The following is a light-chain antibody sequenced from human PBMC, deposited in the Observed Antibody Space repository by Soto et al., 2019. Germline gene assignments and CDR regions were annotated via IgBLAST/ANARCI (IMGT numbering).Light chain of an antibody. CDR2: DND. V-gene: IGLV1-51*01. CDR1: SSNIGKNY. Sequence: QSVLTQPPSVSAAPGQKVTISCSGSSSNIGKNYVSWYRQLPGTAPKLLIYDNDKRPSGIPDRFSASKSGTSATLGIAGLQTGDEADYYCGSWDISLSALYVFGTGTMVTVL. CDR3: GSWDISLSALYV. J-gene: IGLJ1*01.